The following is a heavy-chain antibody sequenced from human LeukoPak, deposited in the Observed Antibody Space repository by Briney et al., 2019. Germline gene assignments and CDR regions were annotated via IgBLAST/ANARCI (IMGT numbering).Heavy chain of an antibody. D-gene: IGHD5-18*01. Sequence: SETLSLTCTVSGGSISSYYWSWIRQPAGKGLEWIGRIYTSGSTNYNPSLKSRVTMSVDTSKNQFSLKLSSVTAADTAVYYCARDRDTAMVGVSGFDYWGQGTLVTVSS. CDR2: IYTSGST. J-gene: IGHJ4*02. V-gene: IGHV4-4*07. CDR1: GGSISSYY. CDR3: ARDRDTAMVGVSGFDY.